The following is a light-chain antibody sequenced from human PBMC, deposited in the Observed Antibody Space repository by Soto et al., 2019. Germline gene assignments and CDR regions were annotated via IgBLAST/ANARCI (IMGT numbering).Light chain of an antibody. Sequence: QSALTQPASVSGSPGQSITISCTGTSSDVGNYNLVSWYQQFPVKAPKLIIYEGSRRPSGVSNRFSGSKSGNTASLTISGLQAEDEADYYCCSYAGSFTFDVFGGGTKLTVL. V-gene: IGLV2-23*03. CDR1: SSDVGNYNL. J-gene: IGLJ2*01. CDR2: EGS. CDR3: CSYAGSFTFDV.